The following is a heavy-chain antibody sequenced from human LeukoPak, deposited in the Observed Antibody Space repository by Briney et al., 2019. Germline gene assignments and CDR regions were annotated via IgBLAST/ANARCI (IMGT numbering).Heavy chain of an antibody. CDR1: GYTFTRYA. Sequence: GASVKVSCKTSGYTFTRYAIHWVRQAPGQGLGWMGWISCGNGETKYSQKFQDRVTITRDTSASTAYMELSSLRSEDTAVYYCARDNGYQLLWWWGQGTLVTVSS. D-gene: IGHD2-2*01. J-gene: IGHJ4*02. CDR3: ARDNGYQLLWW. V-gene: IGHV1-3*01. CDR2: ISCGNGET.